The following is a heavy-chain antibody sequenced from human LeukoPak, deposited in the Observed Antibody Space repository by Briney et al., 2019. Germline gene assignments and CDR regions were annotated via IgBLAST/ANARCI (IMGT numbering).Heavy chain of an antibody. J-gene: IGHJ4*02. CDR3: ARASGTVTTAPFDS. CDR2: ISYDGSTK. CDR1: GFTFSSYA. Sequence: GGSLRLSCAASGFTFSSYAMHWVCQAPGKGLEWVAVISYDGSTKYYADSVKGRFPISRDNSKNTLYLQMNSLRPEDTAVYCCARASGTVTTAPFDSWGQGTLVTVSS. D-gene: IGHD4-17*01. V-gene: IGHV3-30-3*01.